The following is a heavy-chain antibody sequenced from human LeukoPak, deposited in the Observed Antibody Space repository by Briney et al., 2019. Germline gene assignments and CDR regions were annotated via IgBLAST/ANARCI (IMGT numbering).Heavy chain of an antibody. Sequence: ASVKVSCKASGYTFTGYYMHWVRQAPGQGLEWMGIINPSGGSTSYAQKFQGRVTMTRDTSTSTVYMELSSLRSEDTAVYYCAREGIGGAFDIWGQGTMVTVSS. CDR1: GYTFTGYY. D-gene: IGHD1-26*01. CDR2: INPSGGST. CDR3: AREGIGGAFDI. J-gene: IGHJ3*02. V-gene: IGHV1-46*01.